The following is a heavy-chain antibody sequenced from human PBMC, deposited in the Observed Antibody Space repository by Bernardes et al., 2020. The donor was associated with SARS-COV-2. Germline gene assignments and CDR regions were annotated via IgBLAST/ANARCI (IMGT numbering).Heavy chain of an antibody. CDR1: GGSISTNYY. V-gene: IGHV4-39*01. CDR3: ARVGDWNWLDY. CDR2: IYYSGST. J-gene: IGHJ4*02. Sequence: SETLSLTRSVSGGSISTNYYWGWIRQPPGKGLEWMGSIYYSGSTHYNPSLKSRVTISVDTSKNQFSLKLTSVTAADTAVYYCARVGDWNWLDYWGQGTLVTVSS. D-gene: IGHD1-7*01.